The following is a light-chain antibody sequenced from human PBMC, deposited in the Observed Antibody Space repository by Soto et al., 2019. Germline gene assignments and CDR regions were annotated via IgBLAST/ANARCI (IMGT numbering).Light chain of an antibody. CDR1: QGISSY. Sequence: IQLTQSPSSLSASVGDRVTITCRASQGISSYLAWYQQKPGKAHKLLIYAASTMQSGVPSRFSGSGSGTDFTLTISILQPEDFATYYCQQLNSYPITFGQGTRLEIK. J-gene: IGKJ5*01. V-gene: IGKV1-9*01. CDR2: AAS. CDR3: QQLNSYPIT.